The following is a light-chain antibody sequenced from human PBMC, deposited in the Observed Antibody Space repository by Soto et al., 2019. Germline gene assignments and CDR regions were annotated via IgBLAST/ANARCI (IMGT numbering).Light chain of an antibody. CDR1: SGDIGTYNL. CDR2: EVN. V-gene: IGLV2-23*02. J-gene: IGLJ1*01. CDR3: CSFAGSGTGV. Sequence: QSVLTQPASVSGTPGQSIAISCTGTSGDIGTYNLVSWYQQHPGKAPKLMISEVNKRPSGVSDRFSGSKSGDTASLTISGLRTEDEADYYCCSFAGSGTGVFGTETKVTVL.